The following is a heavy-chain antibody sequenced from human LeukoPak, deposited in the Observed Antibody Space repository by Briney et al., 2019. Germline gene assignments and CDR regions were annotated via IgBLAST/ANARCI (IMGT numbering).Heavy chain of an antibody. CDR2: IKQDGSEK. D-gene: IGHD5-12*01. J-gene: IGHJ4*02. V-gene: IGHV3-7*01. CDR1: GFTFSSYW. CDR3: ARDYRGWSRDY. Sequence: PGGSLRLSCAASGFTFSSYWMSWVRQAPGKGLEWVANIKQDGSEKYYVDSVKGRFTISRDNAKNSLYLQMNSPRAEDTAVYCCARDYRGWSRDYWGQGTLVTVSS.